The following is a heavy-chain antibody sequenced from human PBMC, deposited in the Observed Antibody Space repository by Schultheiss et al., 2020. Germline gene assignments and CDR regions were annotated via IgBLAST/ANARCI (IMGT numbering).Heavy chain of an antibody. CDR2: ISRGSDNI. Sequence: GGSLRLSCTASGFTFSNYNMKWVRQAPGKGLEWISHISRGSDNIYYADSVKGRFTVSRDNAKQSLFLQMNSLSAEDTAVYYCAGEGTTSYGMDVWGQGTTVTVSS. CDR1: GFTFSNYN. V-gene: IGHV3-48*01. J-gene: IGHJ6*02. D-gene: IGHD2-2*01. CDR3: AGEGTTSYGMDV.